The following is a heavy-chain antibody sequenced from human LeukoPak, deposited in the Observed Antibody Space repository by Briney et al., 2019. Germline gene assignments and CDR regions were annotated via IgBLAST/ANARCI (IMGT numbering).Heavy chain of an antibody. D-gene: IGHD3-22*01. CDR3: AKDRFRYDSSGYYDPLFDY. CDR2: IIPIFGTA. Sequence: SVKVSCKASGGTFSSYAISWVRQAPGQGLEWMGGIIPIFGTANYAQKFQGRVTITADESTSTAYMELSSLRSEDTAVFYCAKDRFRYDSSGYYDPLFDYWGQGTLVTVSS. V-gene: IGHV1-69*13. CDR1: GGTFSSYA. J-gene: IGHJ4*02.